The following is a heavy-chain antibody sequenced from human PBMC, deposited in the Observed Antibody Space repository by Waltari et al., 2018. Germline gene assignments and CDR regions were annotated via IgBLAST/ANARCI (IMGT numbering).Heavy chain of an antibody. V-gene: IGHV1-2*06. D-gene: IGHD4-17*01. CDR1: GYTFTGYY. J-gene: IGHJ4*02. CDR3: ARDLGSDYGNRDY. Sequence: QVHLVQSGAEVKKPGASVKVSCKAYGYTFTGYYTQWVRRAPGQGLEWMGRINPNSGDTNYAQKFQGRVTLTRDTSINTAYMELSSLKSDDTAVYYCARDLGSDYGNRDYWGQGTLVTVPS. CDR2: INPNSGDT.